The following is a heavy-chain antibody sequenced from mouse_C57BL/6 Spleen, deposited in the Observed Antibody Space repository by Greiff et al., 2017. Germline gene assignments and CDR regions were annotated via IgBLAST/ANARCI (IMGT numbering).Heavy chain of an antibody. Sequence: VQLKQSGPGLVQPSQSLSITCTVSGFSLTSYGVHWVRQSPGKGLEWLGVIWSGGSTDYNAAFISRLSISKDNSKSQVFFKMNSLQADDTAIYYCARKKGYDGYYGEAMDYWGQGTSVTVSS. D-gene: IGHD2-3*01. CDR1: GFSLTSYG. CDR3: ARKKGYDGYYGEAMDY. J-gene: IGHJ4*01. V-gene: IGHV2-2*01. CDR2: IWSGGST.